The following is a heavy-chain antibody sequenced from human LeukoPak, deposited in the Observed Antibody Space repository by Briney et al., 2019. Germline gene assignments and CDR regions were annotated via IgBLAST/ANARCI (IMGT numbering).Heavy chain of an antibody. Sequence: GGSLRLSCAASGFTFSTYAMRWVRQAPGKGLEWVSAIRSSGDSTHYADSVKGRFTISRDNSKNTLYLQMNSLRAEDTAVYYCAKAYCSGGSCYDHFDFWGQGTLVTVSS. D-gene: IGHD2-15*01. V-gene: IGHV3-23*01. J-gene: IGHJ4*02. CDR1: GFTFSTYA. CDR2: IRSSGDST. CDR3: AKAYCSGGSCYDHFDF.